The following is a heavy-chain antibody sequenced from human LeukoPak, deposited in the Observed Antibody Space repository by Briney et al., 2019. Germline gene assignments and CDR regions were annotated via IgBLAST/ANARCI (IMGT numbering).Heavy chain of an antibody. CDR3: SKDLTSDFGGDLDP. D-gene: IGHD3-10*01. CDR2: ISYDGSQK. Sequence: GRSLRLSCAASGFDFSAFGMNWVRQAPGKGLEWVAVISYDGSQKYYADSVKGRFTISRDNSKSTVYLQMNSLRVEDAAVYYCSKDLTSDFGGDLDPWGQGTLVTVSS. J-gene: IGHJ5*02. V-gene: IGHV3-30*18. CDR1: GFDFSAFG.